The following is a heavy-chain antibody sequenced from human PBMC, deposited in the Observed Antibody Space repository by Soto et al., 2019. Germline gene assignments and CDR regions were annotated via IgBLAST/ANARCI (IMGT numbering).Heavy chain of an antibody. V-gene: IGHV4-39*01. D-gene: IGHD3-22*01. J-gene: IGHJ3*02. CDR3: AAPDSSGYSGHGAFDI. CDR1: GGCISSSSYY. Sequence: ETLSLTCTVAGGCISSSSYYWGWIRQPPGKGLEWIGSIYYSGSTYYNPSLRSRVTISVDTSKNQFSLKLSSVTAADTAVYYCAAPDSSGYSGHGAFDIWGQGTMVTVSS. CDR2: IYYSGST.